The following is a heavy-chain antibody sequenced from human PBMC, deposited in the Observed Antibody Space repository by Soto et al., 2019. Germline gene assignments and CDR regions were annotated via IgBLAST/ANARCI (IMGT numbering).Heavy chain of an antibody. D-gene: IGHD2-2*01. CDR1: GGTFSSYA. Sequence: QVQLVQSGAEVQKPGSSVKVSCKASGGTFSSYAISWVRQAPGQGLEWMGGIIPISDTTNSAQKFQGRVTITADESTSTAYRELSSLRSEDTAVYYCARSQGSSTSLEIYYYYYYGMDVWGQGTTVTVSS. V-gene: IGHV1-69*01. J-gene: IGHJ6*02. CDR2: IIPISDTT. CDR3: ARSQGSSTSLEIYYYYYYGMDV.